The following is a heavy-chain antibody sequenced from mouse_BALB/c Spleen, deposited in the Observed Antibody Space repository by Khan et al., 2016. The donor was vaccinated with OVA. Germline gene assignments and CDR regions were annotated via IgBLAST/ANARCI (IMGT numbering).Heavy chain of an antibody. CDR3: VRDGAYHRNDGWFAY. J-gene: IGHJ3*01. CDR1: GYTFTSYT. CDR2: INPSNGCT. D-gene: IGHD2-14*01. V-gene: IGHV1-4*01. Sequence: QIQLVQSGAELARPGASVKMSCKASGYTFTSYTIHWIKKRPGQGLEWIGYINPSNGCTNYNQKFKDMATLTTDKSSTTAYLQLSSLTSDDSAVYNCVRDGAYHRNDGWFAYWGQGTLVTVSA.